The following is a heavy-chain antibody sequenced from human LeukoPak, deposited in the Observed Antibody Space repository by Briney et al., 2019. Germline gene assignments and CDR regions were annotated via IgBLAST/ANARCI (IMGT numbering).Heavy chain of an antibody. CDR2: IKQDGSDK. CDR1: GFTFSSYW. CDR3: ARERVCRSTSCYSNFDS. D-gene: IGHD2-2*02. Sequence: QPGGSLRLSCAASGFTFSSYWMTWVRQAPGKGLEWVANIKQDGSDKHYVDSVKGRFTISRDNAKNSLFLQMDSLRDEDTAVYYCARERVCRSTSCYSNFDSWGQGTLVTVSS. V-gene: IGHV3-7*04. J-gene: IGHJ4*02.